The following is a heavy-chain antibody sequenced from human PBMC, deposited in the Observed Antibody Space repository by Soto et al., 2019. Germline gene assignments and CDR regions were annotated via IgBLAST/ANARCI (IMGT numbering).Heavy chain of an antibody. CDR1: GFNFSSYG. V-gene: IGHV3-33*01. D-gene: IGHD6-19*01. CDR3: ARVPGYSSGWYLYFDL. J-gene: IGHJ2*01. Sequence: QVQLVESGGGVVEPGRSLRLSRAASGFNFSSYGMHWVREAPGKGLERVTVIWYDGSNKYYADSVKGRFTISRDNSKNTVHLPMNSLRAEDTAVYYCARVPGYSSGWYLYFDLWGRGTLVTVSS. CDR2: IWYDGSNK.